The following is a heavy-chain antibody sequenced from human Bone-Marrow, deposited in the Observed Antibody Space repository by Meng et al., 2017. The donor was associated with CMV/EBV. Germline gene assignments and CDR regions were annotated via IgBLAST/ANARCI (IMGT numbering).Heavy chain of an antibody. Sequence: GGSLKISCAASGFAFSSYAMHWVRQAPGKGLEWVALISYDGTYKYYADSVKGRFLIARDNTQNTLYLQMNSLRAEDTALYYCSRLLTKGFDYWGQGTLVTVSS. D-gene: IGHD2-8*01. CDR2: ISYDGTYK. CDR3: SRLLTKGFDY. CDR1: GFAFSSYA. V-gene: IGHV3-30*04. J-gene: IGHJ4*02.